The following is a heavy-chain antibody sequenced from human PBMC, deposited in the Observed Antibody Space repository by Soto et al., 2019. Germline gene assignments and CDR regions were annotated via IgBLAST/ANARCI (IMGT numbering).Heavy chain of an antibody. CDR2: INNYSGNT. CDR1: GYTFSSYG. D-gene: IGHD3-10*01. V-gene: IGHV1-18*01. J-gene: IGHJ5*02. Sequence: QVEVVQSGAEVKKPGASVKVSCETSGYTFSSYGTNWVRQAPGHGLEWMGWINNYSGNTKYAQRFQGRITMSTDTSTSTAYMEVRSLTYDDTVVYYCARTYYYGSGTHYRFDPWGQGTLVTVSS. CDR3: ARTYYYGSGTHYRFDP.